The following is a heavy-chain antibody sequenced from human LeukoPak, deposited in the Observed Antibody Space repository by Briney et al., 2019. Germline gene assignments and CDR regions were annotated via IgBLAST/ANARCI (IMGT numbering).Heavy chain of an antibody. D-gene: IGHD4-17*01. CDR3: AKAAYGDYAGAFDI. V-gene: IGHV3-23*01. J-gene: IGHJ3*02. Sequence: GGSLRLSCAASGFTFSTYAMTWFRQAPGKGLEWVSSSGSGAGKFYAAPVKGRFTTSRDNSRNTLYVQMNSLRAEDTAVYYCAKAAYGDYAGAFDIWGQGTMVIVSS. CDR1: GFTFSTYA. CDR2: SSGSGAGK.